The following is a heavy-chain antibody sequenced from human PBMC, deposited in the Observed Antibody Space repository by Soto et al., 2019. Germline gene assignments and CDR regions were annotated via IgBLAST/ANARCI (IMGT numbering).Heavy chain of an antibody. CDR1: GFSLSTSGVS. V-gene: IGHV2-5*02. Sequence: QITLKESGPTLVKPTQTLTLTCTFSGFSLSTSGVSVGGIRQPPGKALEWLALIYWDDDKRYSPFLKSRLTTTQDTSKNQVVLTMTNMDPVDTATYYCAHSALQTGDFDYWGQGTLVTVSS. D-gene: IGHD1-26*01. CDR2: IYWDDDK. CDR3: AHSALQTGDFDY. J-gene: IGHJ4*02.